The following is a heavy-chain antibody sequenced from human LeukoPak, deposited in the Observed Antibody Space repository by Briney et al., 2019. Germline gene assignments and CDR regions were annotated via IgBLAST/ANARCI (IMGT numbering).Heavy chain of an antibody. Sequence: PSETLSLTCAVSGGSISGYYWSWVRQAPGKGLEWVSVIYSGGTTNYADSVKGRFTISRDNSKNTLFLQMNSLRAEDTAVYYCARGGYSSSWYHFDYWGQGTLVTVSS. J-gene: IGHJ4*02. CDR2: IYSGGTT. V-gene: IGHV3-53*01. CDR1: GGSISGYY. D-gene: IGHD6-13*01. CDR3: ARGGYSSSWYHFDY.